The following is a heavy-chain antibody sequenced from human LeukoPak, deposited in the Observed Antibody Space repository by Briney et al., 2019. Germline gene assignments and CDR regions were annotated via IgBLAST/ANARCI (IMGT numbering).Heavy chain of an antibody. J-gene: IGHJ5*02. Sequence: GGSLRLSCAASGFTFSNFAINWVRQAPGKGLEFVSTITSNGGSTYYANSVKGRFTISRDNSKNTLYLQMNSLRAEDTAVYYCARDPPDDLYDFPFDPWGQGTLVTVSS. D-gene: IGHD3-3*01. CDR1: GFTFSNFA. V-gene: IGHV3-64*01. CDR2: ITSNGGST. CDR3: ARDPPDDLYDFPFDP.